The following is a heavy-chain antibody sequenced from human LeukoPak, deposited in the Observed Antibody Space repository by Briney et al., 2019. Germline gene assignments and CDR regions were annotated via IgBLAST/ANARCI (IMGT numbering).Heavy chain of an antibody. CDR2: INHSGST. D-gene: IGHD3-10*01. Sequence: TLSLTCAVXGGSFXGYYWSWIRQPPGKGLEWIGEINHSGSTNYNPSLKSRVTISVDTSKNQFSLKLSSVTAADTAVYYCARALRITMVRGVNTPYYFDYWGQGTLVTVSS. J-gene: IGHJ4*02. CDR3: ARALRITMVRGVNTPYYFDY. V-gene: IGHV4-34*01. CDR1: GGSFXGYY.